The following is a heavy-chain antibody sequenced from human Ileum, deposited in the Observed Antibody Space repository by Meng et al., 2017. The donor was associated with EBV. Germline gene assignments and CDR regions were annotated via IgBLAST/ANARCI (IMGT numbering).Heavy chain of an antibody. D-gene: IGHD6-25*01. CDR2: ITSSGHAV. J-gene: IGHJ4*02. CDR1: GFTFSDYY. CDR3: ARENSSGFSGCDY. Sequence: VRLVELWGGLVKPGGSLRLSCAGSGFTFSDYYMSWIRQAPGKGLEWLSYITSSGHAVEYADSVKGRFTISRDNAKNSLYLQMNSLRAEDTAVYYCARENSSGFSGCDYWGQGTLVTVSS. V-gene: IGHV3-11*01.